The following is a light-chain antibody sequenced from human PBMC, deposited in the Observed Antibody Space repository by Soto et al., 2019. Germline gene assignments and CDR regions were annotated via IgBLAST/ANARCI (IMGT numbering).Light chain of an antibody. CDR2: EVN. CDR1: SSNVGSYKL. J-gene: IGLJ1*01. CDR3: CSSGDSPTYV. V-gene: IGLV2-23*02. Sequence: QSALTQPASVSGSPGQSITISCTGTSSNVGSYKLVSWYQQHPGKAPKLMIFEVNKRPSGVSNRFSGSESGNTASLTISGRNVDDGAAYYFCSSGDSPTYVFGSGTKVAAL.